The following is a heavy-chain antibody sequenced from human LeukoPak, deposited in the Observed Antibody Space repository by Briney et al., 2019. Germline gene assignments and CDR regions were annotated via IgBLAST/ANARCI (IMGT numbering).Heavy chain of an antibody. CDR1: GGSISSYY. J-gene: IGHJ4*02. V-gene: IGHV4-59*01. CDR3: AIGRDGYNYHVDY. D-gene: IGHD5-24*01. Sequence: PSETLSLTCTVSGGSISSYYWSWIRQPPGKGLEWIGYIYYSGSTNYNPSLKSRVTISVDTSKNQFSLKLSSVTAADTAAYYCAIGRDGYNYHVDYWGQGTLVTVSP. CDR2: IYYSGST.